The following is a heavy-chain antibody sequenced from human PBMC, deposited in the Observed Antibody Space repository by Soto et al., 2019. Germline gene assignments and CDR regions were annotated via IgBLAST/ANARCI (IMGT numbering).Heavy chain of an antibody. V-gene: IGHV4-31*03. CDR2: IYYSGST. Sequence: QVQLQESGPGLVKPSQTLSLTCTVSGGSISSGNYYWSWIRQHPGKGLEWIGYIYYSGSTYYNPSLKSRVTISVDTSKNQFSLKLSSVTAADTSVYYCARTSFDTSGTAADPWGQGTLVTVSS. D-gene: IGHD3-22*01. J-gene: IGHJ5*02. CDR1: GGSISSGNYY. CDR3: ARTSFDTSGTAADP.